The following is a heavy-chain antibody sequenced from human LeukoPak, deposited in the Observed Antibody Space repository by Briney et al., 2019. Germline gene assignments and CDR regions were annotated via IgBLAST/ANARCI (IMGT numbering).Heavy chain of an antibody. J-gene: IGHJ2*01. D-gene: IGHD3-22*01. CDR3: ARLWSYYYDSSGYYLDWYFDL. CDR1: GGSISSDVYY. CDR2: IYYSGST. V-gene: IGHV4-61*08. Sequence: SETLSLTCTVSGGSISSDVYYWSWIRQPPGKGLEWIGYIYYSGSTNYNPSLKSRVTISVDTSKNQFSLKLSSVTAADTAVYYCARLWSYYYDSSGYYLDWYFDLWGRGTLVTVSS.